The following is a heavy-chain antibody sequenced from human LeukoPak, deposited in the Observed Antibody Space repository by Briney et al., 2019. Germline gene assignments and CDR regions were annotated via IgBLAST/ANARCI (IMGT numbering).Heavy chain of an antibody. D-gene: IGHD3-22*01. Sequence: SETLSLTCTVSGGSISSSSFYWGWIRQPPGKGLEWIGSIYSSGSTYYNPSLKSRVTISVDTSKNQFSLKLSSVTAADTAVYYCARVGIGKGYYDSSGYFDYWGQGTLVTVSS. CDR3: ARVGIGKGYYDSSGYFDY. J-gene: IGHJ4*02. CDR1: GGSISSSSFY. CDR2: IYSSGST. V-gene: IGHV4-39*07.